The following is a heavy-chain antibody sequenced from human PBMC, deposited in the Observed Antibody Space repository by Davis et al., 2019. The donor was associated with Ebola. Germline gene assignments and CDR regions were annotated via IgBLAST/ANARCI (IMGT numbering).Heavy chain of an antibody. D-gene: IGHD3-22*01. CDR3: AAVGHDSSGYYLLDY. CDR2: ISSSSSTI. Sequence: GESLKISCAASGFTFSSYSMNWVRQAPGKGLEWVSYISSSSSTIYYADSVKGRFTISRDNAKNSLYLQMNSLRSEDTAVYYCAAVGHDSSGYYLLDYWGQGTLVTVSS. CDR1: GFTFSSYS. J-gene: IGHJ4*02. V-gene: IGHV3-48*01.